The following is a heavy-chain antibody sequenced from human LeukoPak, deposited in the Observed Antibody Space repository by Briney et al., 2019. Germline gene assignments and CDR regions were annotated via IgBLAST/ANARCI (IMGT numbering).Heavy chain of an antibody. D-gene: IGHD3-9*01. CDR1: GFTVSSYE. Sequence: PGGSLRLSCAASGFTVSSYEMNWVRQAPGKGLEWVSYISSSGSTIYYADSVKGRFTISRDNAKNSLYLQMNSLRAEDTAVYYCARVGDGYFDWLSYPDYWGQGTLVTVSS. J-gene: IGHJ4*02. CDR2: ISSSGSTI. V-gene: IGHV3-48*03. CDR3: ARVGDGYFDWLSYPDY.